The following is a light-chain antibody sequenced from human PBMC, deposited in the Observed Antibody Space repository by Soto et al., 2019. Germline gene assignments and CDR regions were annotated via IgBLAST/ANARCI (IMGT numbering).Light chain of an antibody. CDR2: EVS. V-gene: IGLV2-14*01. CDR1: SSDVGGYNY. CDR3: SSYTSSSPHWV. J-gene: IGLJ3*02. Sequence: QSALTQPASVSGSPGQSITISCTGTSSDVGGYNYVSWYQQHPGKAPKLMIYEVSHRPSGVSNRFSGSKSGNTASLTISGLQAEDEADYYCSSYTSSSPHWVFGGGTKLTVL.